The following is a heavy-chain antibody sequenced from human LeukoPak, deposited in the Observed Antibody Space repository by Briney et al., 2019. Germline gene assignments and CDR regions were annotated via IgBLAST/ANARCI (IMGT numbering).Heavy chain of an antibody. D-gene: IGHD2-2*01. CDR3: ARGQLLRGGWFDP. CDR2: IYYSGST. CDR1: GGSISSSSHY. J-gene: IGHJ5*02. V-gene: IGHV4-39*02. Sequence: SETLSLTCTVSGGSISSSSHYWGWIRQPPGKGLEWIGSIYYSGSTYYNPSLKSRVTISVDTSKNHFSLILTSVTAADTAVYYCARGQLLRGGWFDPWGQGTLVTVSS.